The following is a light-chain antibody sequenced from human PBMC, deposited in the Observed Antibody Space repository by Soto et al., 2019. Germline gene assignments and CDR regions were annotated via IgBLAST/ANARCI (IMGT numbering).Light chain of an antibody. CDR3: QQSYSTPRT. CDR1: QSISSY. J-gene: IGKJ1*01. V-gene: IGKV1-39*01. CDR2: AAS. Sequence: ILLTQSPSSLSASVGDRVTITCRASQSISSYLNWYQQKPGKAPKLLIYAASSLQSGVPSRFSGSGSGTDFTLTISSLQPEDFATYYCQQSYSTPRTCGQGTKGDIK.